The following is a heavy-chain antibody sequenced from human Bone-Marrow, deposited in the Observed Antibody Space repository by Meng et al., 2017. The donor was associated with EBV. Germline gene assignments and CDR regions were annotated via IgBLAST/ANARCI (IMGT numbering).Heavy chain of an antibody. J-gene: IGHJ4*02. D-gene: IGHD3-3*01. Sequence: QVQLQQWGAGLLKPSETLSLTCAVYGGSFSGYYWSWIRPPPGKGLEWIGEINHSGSTNYNPSLKSRVTISVDTSKNQFSLKLSSVTAADTAVYYCARTRGGGRRIFGVFDYWGQGTLVTVSS. CDR3: ARTRGGGRRIFGVFDY. CDR1: GGSFSGYY. CDR2: INHSGST. V-gene: IGHV4-34*01.